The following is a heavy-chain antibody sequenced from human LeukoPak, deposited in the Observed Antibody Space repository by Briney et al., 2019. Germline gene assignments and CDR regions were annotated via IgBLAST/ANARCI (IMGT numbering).Heavy chain of an antibody. CDR2: ISPIFGTA. D-gene: IGHD1-26*01. J-gene: IGHJ4*02. CDR3: AAELYSGIFGRCCSFAY. Sequence: GASVTVSCRASGGSFSSYTIDWVRQAPGQGLEGMGGISPIFGTANYAQGFQGRVTITADESTTTAYMELRSLRSEDTAVYYCAAELYSGIFGRCCSFAYWGQGTLVTVSS. V-gene: IGHV1-69*13. CDR1: GGSFSSYT.